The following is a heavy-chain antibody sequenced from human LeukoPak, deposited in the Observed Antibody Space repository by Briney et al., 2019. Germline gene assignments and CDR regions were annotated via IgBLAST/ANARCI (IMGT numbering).Heavy chain of an antibody. CDR3: ARVFGYCSSTSCYRRSFSSDDAFDI. CDR1: GGSISSYY. J-gene: IGHJ3*02. V-gene: IGHV4-59*01. Sequence: SETLSLTCTVSGGSISSYYWSWIRQPLGKGLEWVGYIYYSGSTNYNPSLKRRVTISVDTSKNQFSLKLSSVTAADTAVYYCARVFGYCSSTSCYRRSFSSDDAFDIWGQGTMVTVSS. CDR2: IYYSGST. D-gene: IGHD2-2*03.